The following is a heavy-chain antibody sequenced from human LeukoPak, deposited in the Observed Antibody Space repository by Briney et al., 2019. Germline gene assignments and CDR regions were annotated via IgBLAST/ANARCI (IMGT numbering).Heavy chain of an antibody. CDR2: IYHSGST. CDR3: ARDFDYYDSSGYRLYYFDY. J-gene: IGHJ4*02. CDR1: SGSISSSNW. Sequence: SETLSLTCAVSSGSISSSNWWSCVRQPPGKGLEWFGEIYHSGSTNYNPSLKSRVTISVDTSKNQFSLKLSSVTAADTAVYYCARDFDYYDSSGYRLYYFDYWGQGTLVTVSS. D-gene: IGHD3-22*01. V-gene: IGHV4-4*02.